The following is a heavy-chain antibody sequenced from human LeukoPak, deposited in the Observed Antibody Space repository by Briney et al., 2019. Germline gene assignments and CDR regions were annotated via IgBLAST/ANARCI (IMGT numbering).Heavy chain of an antibody. CDR1: GYSFTSYW. V-gene: IGHV5-51*01. CDR3: ARVLAYCGGDCYRGFDH. Sequence: GESLKISCKGSGYSFTSYWIGWVRQMPGKGLEWMGIIYPGDSDTRYCPSFQGQVTISADKSISTAYLQWSSLKASDTAMYYCARVLAYCGGDCYRGFDHWGQGTLVTVSS. CDR2: IYPGDSDT. J-gene: IGHJ4*02. D-gene: IGHD2-21*02.